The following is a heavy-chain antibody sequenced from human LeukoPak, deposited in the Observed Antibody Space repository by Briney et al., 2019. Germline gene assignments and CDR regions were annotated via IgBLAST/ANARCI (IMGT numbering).Heavy chain of an antibody. Sequence: GGSLRLSCAASGFTVSSNYMSWVRQAPGKGLEWVSVIWSTGSTFYADSVKGRFSISRDTSENTMYLQMNSPRAEDTAVYYCASPGIAGARAFNIWGQGTLVTVS. CDR3: ASPGIAGARAFNI. CDR2: IWSTGST. D-gene: IGHD1-26*01. V-gene: IGHV3-53*01. CDR1: GFTVSSNY. J-gene: IGHJ3*02.